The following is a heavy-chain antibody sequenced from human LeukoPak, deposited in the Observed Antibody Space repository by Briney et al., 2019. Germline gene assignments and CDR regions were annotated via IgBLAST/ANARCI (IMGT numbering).Heavy chain of an antibody. D-gene: IGHD6-19*01. V-gene: IGHV3-21*01. CDR3: ARAHSSGWYWFDP. Sequence: PGGSLRLSCAASGFTVSSNNMNWVRRAPGKGLEWVSSISSSSSYIYYADSVKGRFTISRDNAKNSLYLQMNSLRAEDTAVYYCARAHSSGWYWFDPWGQGTLVTVSS. CDR2: ISSSSSYI. J-gene: IGHJ5*02. CDR1: GFTVSSNN.